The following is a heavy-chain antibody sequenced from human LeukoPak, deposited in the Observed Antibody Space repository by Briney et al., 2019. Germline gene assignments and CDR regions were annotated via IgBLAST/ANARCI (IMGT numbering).Heavy chain of an antibody. J-gene: IGHJ6*02. CDR2: ISSSGSTI. CDR1: GFTFSSYS. D-gene: IGHD4-4*01. V-gene: IGHV3-48*04. CDR3: ARASSYTNYVYSYYGLDV. Sequence: GGSLRLSCAASGFTFSSYSMNWVRQAPGKGLEWVSYISSSGSTIYYADSVEGRFTISRDNAKNSLYLQMNSLRAEDTAVYYCARASSYTNYVYSYYGLDVWGQGTTVTVSS.